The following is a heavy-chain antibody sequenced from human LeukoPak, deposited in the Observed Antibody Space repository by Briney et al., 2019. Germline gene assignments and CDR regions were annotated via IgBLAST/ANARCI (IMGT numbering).Heavy chain of an antibody. CDR3: ARPYDSSGYYNYYFDN. V-gene: IGHV1-18*01. J-gene: IGHJ4*02. Sequence: ASVKVSCKPSGYXFITYGISWVRQAPGQGLKWMGCISAYNRSTDYAQTLQGRVTMTTDTSKSTAYMEMRSLRSDDTAVYYCARPYDSSGYYNYYFDNWGQGTLVTVSS. CDR2: ISAYNRST. D-gene: IGHD3-22*01. CDR1: GYXFITYG.